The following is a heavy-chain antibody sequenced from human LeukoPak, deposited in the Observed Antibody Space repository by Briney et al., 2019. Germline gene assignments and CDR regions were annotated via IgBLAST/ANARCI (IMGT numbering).Heavy chain of an antibody. J-gene: IGHJ5*02. V-gene: IGHV3-43*02. CDR2: ISGDGGST. CDR1: GFMFHAYA. Sequence: PGGSLRLSCAAPGFMFHAYAIHWVRQAPGKGLEWVSLISGDGGSTFYADSVKGRFTISRDNSKNSLYLQMNSLRSDDTALYYCARESESSGWYDVWGQGTLVTVSS. CDR3: ARESESSGWYDV. D-gene: IGHD3-22*01.